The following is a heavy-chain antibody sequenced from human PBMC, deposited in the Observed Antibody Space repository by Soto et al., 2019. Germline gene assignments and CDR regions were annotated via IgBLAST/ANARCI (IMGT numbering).Heavy chain of an antibody. Sequence: SETLSLTCTVSGVSISSGDYYWSWIRQTPGKGLEWIGYIYYSENTYYNPSLKSRVAISGDTSKNQFSLRLSSVTAADTAVYYCARHMYSNNWPFYFYGMDVWGQGTTVTVSS. CDR2: IYYSENT. D-gene: IGHD1-1*01. CDR1: GVSISSGDYY. J-gene: IGHJ6*02. V-gene: IGHV4-30-4*01. CDR3: ARHMYSNNWPFYFYGMDV.